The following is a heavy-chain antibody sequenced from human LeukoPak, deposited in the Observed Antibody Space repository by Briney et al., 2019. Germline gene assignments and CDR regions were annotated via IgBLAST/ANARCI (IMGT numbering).Heavy chain of an antibody. Sequence: PGGSLRLSCAVSGFTFSDYYMSWVRQAPGKGLEWVSYISSTSTYTNYADSVKGRFTISRDNAKNPLYLQMNSLRAEDTAVYYCARREARIFDYWGQGTLVTVSS. V-gene: IGHV3-11*03. CDR3: ARREARIFDY. D-gene: IGHD1-26*01. CDR1: GFTFSDYY. J-gene: IGHJ4*02. CDR2: ISSTSTYT.